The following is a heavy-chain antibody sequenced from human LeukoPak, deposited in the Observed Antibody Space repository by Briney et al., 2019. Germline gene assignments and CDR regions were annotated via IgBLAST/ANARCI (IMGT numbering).Heavy chain of an antibody. V-gene: IGHV3-7*01. D-gene: IGHD6-19*01. Sequence: PGGSLRLSCAASGFTFSSYWMSWVRQAPGKGLEWVANIKQDGSEKYYVDSVKGRFTISRDNAKNSLYLQMNNLRAEDTAIFYCARDPVAGTASPDTSFDYWGPGTLVTVSS. CDR3: ARDPVAGTASPDTSFDY. CDR1: GFTFSSYW. CDR2: IKQDGSEK. J-gene: IGHJ4*02.